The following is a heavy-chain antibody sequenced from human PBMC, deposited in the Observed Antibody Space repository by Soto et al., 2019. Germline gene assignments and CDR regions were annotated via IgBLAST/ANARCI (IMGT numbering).Heavy chain of an antibody. V-gene: IGHV1-24*01. CDR2: FDPEDGET. CDR1: GYTLTELS. CDR3: ATAPPYYYGSGSYDY. Sequence: ASVKVSCKVSGYTLTELSMHWVRQAPGKGLEWMGGFDPEDGETIYAQKFQGRVTMTEDTSTDTAYMELSSLRSEDTAVYCCATAPPYYYGSGSYDYWGQGTLVTVSS. D-gene: IGHD3-10*01. J-gene: IGHJ4*02.